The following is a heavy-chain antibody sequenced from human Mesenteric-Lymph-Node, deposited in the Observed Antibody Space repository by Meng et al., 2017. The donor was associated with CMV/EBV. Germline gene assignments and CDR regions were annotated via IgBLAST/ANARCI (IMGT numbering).Heavy chain of an antibody. V-gene: IGHV4-34*01. CDR2: ISHSGST. CDR1: GGSFSGYP. Sequence: TLSLTCGVYGGSFSGYPWSWIRQPPGKGLEWIGAISHSGSTNYNPSLKSRFTISLDTSKNQFSLMQSSVTAADTAEYYCARLHGGPIIWGLGTLVTVSS. CDR3: ARLHGGPII. D-gene: IGHD2-15*01. J-gene: IGHJ4*02.